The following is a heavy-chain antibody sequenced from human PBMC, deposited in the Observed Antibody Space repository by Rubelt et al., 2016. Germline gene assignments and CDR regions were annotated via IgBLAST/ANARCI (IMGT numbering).Heavy chain of an antibody. J-gene: IGHJ4*02. CDR1: GFTFNNNA. D-gene: IGHD3-10*01. CDR2: LNKDGNDK. Sequence: EVQLLDSGGGLVQPGGSLRLPCAASGFTFNNNAMSWVRQAPGQGLEWVANLNKDGNDKFYVDSVKGRFTISRDNAKNSLFLQMNSLGADDTAVYYCATESYYRFDNWGQGTLVTVSS. CDR3: ATESYYRFDN. V-gene: IGHV3-7*01.